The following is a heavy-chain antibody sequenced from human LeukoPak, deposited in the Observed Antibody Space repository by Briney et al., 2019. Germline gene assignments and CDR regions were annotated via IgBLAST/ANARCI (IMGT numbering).Heavy chain of an antibody. CDR2: ISYDGSNK. V-gene: IGHV3-30-3*01. J-gene: IGHJ4*02. Sequence: GGSLRLSCAASGFTFSSYAMSWVRQAPGRGLEWVAVISYDGSNKYYADSVKGRFTISRDNSKNTLYLQMNSPRAEDTAVYYCARDADTAHDYWGQGTLVTVSS. D-gene: IGHD5-18*01. CDR1: GFTFSSYA. CDR3: ARDADTAHDY.